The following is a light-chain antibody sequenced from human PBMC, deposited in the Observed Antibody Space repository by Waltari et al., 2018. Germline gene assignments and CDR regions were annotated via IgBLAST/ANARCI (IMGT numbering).Light chain of an antibody. CDR2: GAS. CDR3: QQYNNWPGT. Sequence: DIVMTQSPATLSVSPGERATISCRASQSFSINLAWYQQKPGQAPRPLIYGASTRATGSPARFSGSGSGTEFTLTISSLQSEDFAVYYCQQYNNWPGTFGQGTKVEIK. CDR1: QSFSIN. J-gene: IGKJ1*01. V-gene: IGKV3-15*01.